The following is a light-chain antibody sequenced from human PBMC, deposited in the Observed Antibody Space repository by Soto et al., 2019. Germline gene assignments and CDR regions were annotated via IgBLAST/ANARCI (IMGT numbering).Light chain of an antibody. Sequence: SVLSQPASVSGSPGQSITISCTGSSSDFGGYDFVSWYQHHPGTPPKLIIYEVTHRRSGVSHRFSGSKSASTASLTISGLQVEEEAAYLCGSYSSTGSREVFGTGTKVTV. CDR3: GSYSSTGSREV. CDR2: EVT. J-gene: IGLJ1*01. V-gene: IGLV2-14*01. CDR1: SSDFGGYDF.